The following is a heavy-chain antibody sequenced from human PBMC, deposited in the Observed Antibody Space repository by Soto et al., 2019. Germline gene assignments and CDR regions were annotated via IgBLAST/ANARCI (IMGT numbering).Heavy chain of an antibody. D-gene: IGHD3-9*01. V-gene: IGHV1-18*01. CDR1: GYTFTSYG. Sequence: GASVKVSCKASGYTFTSYGISWVRQAPGQGLEWMGWISAYNGNTNYAQKLQGRVTMTTDTSTSTAYMELRSLRSDDTAVYYRARRLRYFDWLSTGGGGMDVWGQGTTVTVSS. CDR2: ISAYNGNT. J-gene: IGHJ6*02. CDR3: ARRLRYFDWLSTGGGGMDV.